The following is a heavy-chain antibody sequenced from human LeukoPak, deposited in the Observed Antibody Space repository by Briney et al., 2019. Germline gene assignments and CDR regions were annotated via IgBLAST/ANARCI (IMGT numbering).Heavy chain of an antibody. Sequence: SETLSLTCAVYGGSFSGYYWSWIRQPPGKGLEWIGEINHSGSTNYHPSLKSRVTISVDTSKNQFSLKLSSVTAADTAVYYCARGRIYDFWSGYYSGGYYYYYYYMDVWGKGTTVTVSS. CDR2: INHSGST. J-gene: IGHJ6*03. D-gene: IGHD3-3*01. V-gene: IGHV4-34*01. CDR1: GGSFSGYY. CDR3: ARGRIYDFWSGYYSGGYYYYYYYMDV.